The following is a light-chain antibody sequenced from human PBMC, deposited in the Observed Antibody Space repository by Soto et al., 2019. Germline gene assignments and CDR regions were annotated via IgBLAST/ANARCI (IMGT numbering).Light chain of an antibody. V-gene: IGKV3-15*01. CDR2: GAS. J-gene: IGKJ4*01. CDR3: QQYNSWLPIT. Sequence: EIVMTQFPAPLSVFPGERATLSCRASRRINTTLAWYRQDPGQAPRLLIYGASSRATGVPARFSGSGSGTEFTLTISSLQSEDCATYYCQQYNSWLPITFGGGTRVEI. CDR1: RRINTT.